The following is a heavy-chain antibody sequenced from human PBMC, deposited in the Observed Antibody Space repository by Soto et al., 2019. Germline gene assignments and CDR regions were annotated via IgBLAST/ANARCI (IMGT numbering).Heavy chain of an antibody. D-gene: IGHD3-3*01. Sequence: QVQLVQSGPEVKKPGSSVNVSCKTSGGSLSSFITYPINWVRQAPGQGPEWMGGIVPNVGIVNYAQRFQGRVTITADNATGTSYMELNSLRSEHTGLDVCARRDTSGFLRYFDTWGQGTLVTVS. CDR3: ARRDTSGFLRYFDT. V-gene: IGHV1-69*17. J-gene: IGHJ4*02. CDR1: GGSLSSFITYP. CDR2: IVPNVGIV.